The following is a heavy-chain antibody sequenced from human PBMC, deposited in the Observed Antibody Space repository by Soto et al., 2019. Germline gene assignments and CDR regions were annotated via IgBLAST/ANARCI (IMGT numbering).Heavy chain of an antibody. CDR3: ARFVEVTAIDY. CDR1: GFTFSSYS. J-gene: IGHJ4*02. Sequence: EVQLVESGGGLVKPGGSLRLSCAASGFTFSSYSMNWVRQAPGTGLEWVSSISSSSSYIYYADSVKGRFTSSRDNAKNSLYLQMNSLRAEDTAVYYCARFVEVTAIDYWGQGTLVTVSS. V-gene: IGHV3-21*01. D-gene: IGHD2-21*02. CDR2: ISSSSSYI.